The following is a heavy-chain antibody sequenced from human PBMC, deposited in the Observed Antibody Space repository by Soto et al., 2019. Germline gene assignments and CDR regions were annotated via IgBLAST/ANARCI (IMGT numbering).Heavy chain of an antibody. D-gene: IGHD4-17*01. CDR2: IYYSGST. J-gene: IGHJ5*02. CDR1: GGSISSGDYY. V-gene: IGHV4-30-4*01. Sequence: PSETLSITCTVSGGSISSGDYYWSWIRQPPGKGLEWIGYIYYSGSTYYNPSLKSRVTISVDTSKNQFSLKLSSVTAADTAVYYCARMDYLYNWFDPWGQGTLVTVSS. CDR3: ARMDYLYNWFDP.